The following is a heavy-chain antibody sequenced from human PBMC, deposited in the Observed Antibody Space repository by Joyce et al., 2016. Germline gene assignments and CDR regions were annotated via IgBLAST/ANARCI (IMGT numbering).Heavy chain of an antibody. D-gene: IGHD2-15*01. CDR3: AREAYDCSGGSCYSSWFDP. CDR2: ISAYNVNT. J-gene: IGHJ5*02. V-gene: IGHV1-18*01. Sequence: QVQLVQSGAEVKKPGASVKVSCKASGYTFTSYGISWVRQAPGQGLEWMGWISAYNVNTNYAQKLQGRVTMTTDTSTSTAYMELRSLRSDDTAVYYCAREAYDCSGGSCYSSWFDPWGQGTLVTISS. CDR1: GYTFTSYG.